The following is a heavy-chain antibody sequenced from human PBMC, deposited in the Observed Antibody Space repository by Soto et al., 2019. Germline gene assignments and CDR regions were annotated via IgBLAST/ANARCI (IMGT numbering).Heavy chain of an antibody. Sequence: SETLSLTCAVYGGSFSGYYWSWIRQPPGKGLEWIGEINHSGSTNYNPSLKSRVTISVDTSKNQFSLKLSSVTAADTAVYYCAGGIVVVGAATPFSRNWFDPWGQGTLVTVSS. CDR1: GGSFSGYY. CDR3: AGGIVVVGAATPFSRNWFDP. D-gene: IGHD2-15*01. J-gene: IGHJ5*02. V-gene: IGHV4-34*01. CDR2: INHSGST.